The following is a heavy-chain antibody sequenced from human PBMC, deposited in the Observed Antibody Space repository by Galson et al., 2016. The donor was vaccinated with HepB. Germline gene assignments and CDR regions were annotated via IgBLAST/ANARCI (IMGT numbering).Heavy chain of an antibody. J-gene: IGHJ3*01. CDR2: ITSSSSYI. CDR3: AKDRGDYIWGTYRYTLDAFDV. Sequence: SLRLSCAASGFTFNTYNTNWVRQTPGKGLELVSSITSSSSYIYYTDSVKGRFTISRDNAKNSLYLQMNSLRAEDTAIYYCAKDRGDYIWGTYRYTLDAFDVWGQGTMVAVSS. V-gene: IGHV3-21*01. CDR1: GFTFNTYN. D-gene: IGHD3-16*02.